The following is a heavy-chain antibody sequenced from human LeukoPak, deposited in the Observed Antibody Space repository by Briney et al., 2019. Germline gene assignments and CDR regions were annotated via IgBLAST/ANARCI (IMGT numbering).Heavy chain of an antibody. Sequence: GGSLRLSCAASGFTVSSNYMSWVRQAPGKGLEWVSVIYSGGSTYYADSVKGRFTISRDNSKNTLYLQMNSLRAEDTAVYYCARGWFGELLWYYFDYWGQGTLVTVSS. CDR3: ARGWFGELLWYYFDY. J-gene: IGHJ4*02. CDR1: GFTVSSNY. V-gene: IGHV3-53*01. D-gene: IGHD3-10*01. CDR2: IYSGGST.